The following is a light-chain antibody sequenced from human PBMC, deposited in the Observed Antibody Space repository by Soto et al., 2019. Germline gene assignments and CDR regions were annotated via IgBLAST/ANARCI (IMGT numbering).Light chain of an antibody. V-gene: IGKV3-20*01. J-gene: IGKJ4*01. CDR2: GAS. CDR1: QTVSSNY. CDR3: QKYGSSPPT. Sequence: VLTQSPGTLSLSPGDRATLSCRASQTVSSNYLAWYHQKPGQAPRLLIYGASSRATGIPARLSGSGSGTDFNLTISRLEPEDFAVYYCQKYGSSPPTFGGGTKVDIK.